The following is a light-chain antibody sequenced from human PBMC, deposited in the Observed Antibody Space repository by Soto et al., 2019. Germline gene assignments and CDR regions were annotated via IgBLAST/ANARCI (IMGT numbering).Light chain of an antibody. CDR2: AAS. CDR3: QQSYSGPLT. CDR1: QSISSY. J-gene: IGKJ4*01. Sequence: DIQMTQSPSSLSASVGDRVTITCRASQSISSYLNWYQQKPGKAPKVLIYAASSLQSGVPSRFSGSGSGTDVTLSISSLQPEDFATYYCQQSYSGPLTFGGGTKVEIK. V-gene: IGKV1-39*01.